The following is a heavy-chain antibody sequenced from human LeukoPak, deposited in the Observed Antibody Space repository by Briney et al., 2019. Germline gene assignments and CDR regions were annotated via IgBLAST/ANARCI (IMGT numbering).Heavy chain of an antibody. CDR3: ARDRPGGSYLDFDY. J-gene: IGHJ4*02. CDR2: IYNGGDA. CDR1: GFSVSNNF. V-gene: IGHV3-66*01. Sequence: GGSLRLSCAVSGFSVSNNFMSWVRQAPGKGLEWVSVIYNGGDAYYADSVKGRFTISKDNSKNTLYLQVNSLRAEDTAFYYCARDRPGGSYLDFDYWGQGTLVTVSS. D-gene: IGHD1-26*01.